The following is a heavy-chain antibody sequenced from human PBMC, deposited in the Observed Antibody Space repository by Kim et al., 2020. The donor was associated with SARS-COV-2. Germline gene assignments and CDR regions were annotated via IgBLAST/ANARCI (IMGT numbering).Heavy chain of an antibody. CDR2: ISGSGGST. CDR1: GFTFSSYA. D-gene: IGHD3-10*01. Sequence: GGSLRLSCAASGFTFSSYAMSWVRQAPGKGLEWVSAISGSGGSTYYADSVKGRFTISRDNSKNTLYLQMNSLRAEDTAVYYCAKGGLVRGGLGAYYFDYWGQGTLVTVSS. CDR3: AKGGLVRGGLGAYYFDY. V-gene: IGHV3-23*01. J-gene: IGHJ4*02.